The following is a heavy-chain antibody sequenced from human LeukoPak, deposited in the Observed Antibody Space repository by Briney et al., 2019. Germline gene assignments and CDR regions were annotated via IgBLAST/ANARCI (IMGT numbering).Heavy chain of an antibody. CDR3: AKDVEVFYVLTDFSPYGMDV. D-gene: IGHD2/OR15-2a*01. Sequence: PGGSLRHSCAASGFTFRNYAMSWVRQAPGKGLEWVSTIGGSGDNAYYADSVKGRFTISRDKSKKTLYLQMNSLRAEDTAIYYCAKDVEVFYVLTDFSPYGMDVWGQGTTVTVSS. CDR1: GFTFRNYA. J-gene: IGHJ6*02. V-gene: IGHV3-23*01. CDR2: IGGSGDNA.